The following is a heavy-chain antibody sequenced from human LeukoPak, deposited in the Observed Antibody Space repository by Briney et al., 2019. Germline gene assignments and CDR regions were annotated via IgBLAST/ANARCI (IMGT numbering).Heavy chain of an antibody. V-gene: IGHV4-4*07. CDR2: IYTSGST. CDR1: GGSISSYY. J-gene: IGHJ4*02. D-gene: IGHD6-13*01. Sequence: SETLSLTCTVSGGSISSYYWSWIRQPAGKGLEWIGRIYTSGSTNYNPSLKSRVTISVDTSKNQFSLKLSSVTAADTAVYYCARHWGSWYGTSREPFDYWGQGTLVTVSS. CDR3: ARHWGSWYGTSREPFDY.